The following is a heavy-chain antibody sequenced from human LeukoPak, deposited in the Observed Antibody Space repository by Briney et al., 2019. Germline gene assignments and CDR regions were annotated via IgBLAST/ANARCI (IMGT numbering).Heavy chain of an antibody. CDR2: IYYSGST. CDR3: ARGIAAAGTGGTRFNDAFDI. CDR1: GGSISSSSYY. V-gene: IGHV4-39*07. D-gene: IGHD6-13*01. Sequence: PSETLSLTCTVSGGSISSSSYYWGWIRQPPGKGLEWIGSIYYSGSTYYNPSLKSRVTISVDTSKNQFSLKLSSVTAADTAVYYCARGIAAAGTGGTRFNDAFDIWGQGTMVTVSS. J-gene: IGHJ3*02.